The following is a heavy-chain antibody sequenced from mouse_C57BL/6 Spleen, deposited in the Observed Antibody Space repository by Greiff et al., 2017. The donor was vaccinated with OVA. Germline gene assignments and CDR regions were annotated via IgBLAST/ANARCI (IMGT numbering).Heavy chain of an antibody. V-gene: IGHV1-42*01. CDR3: ARWDPARAMDY. D-gene: IGHD1-2*01. CDR2: INPSTGGT. CDR1: GYSFTGYY. Sequence: EVMLVESGPELVKPGASVKISCKASGYSFTGYYMNWVKQSPEKSLEWIGEINPSTGGTTYNQKFKAKATLTVDKSSSTAYMQLKSLTSEDSAVYYCARWDPARAMDYWGQGTSVTVSS. J-gene: IGHJ4*01.